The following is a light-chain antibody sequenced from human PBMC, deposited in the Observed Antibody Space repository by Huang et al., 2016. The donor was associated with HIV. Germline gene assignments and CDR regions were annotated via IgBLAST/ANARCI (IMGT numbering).Light chain of an antibody. J-gene: IGKJ4*01. Sequence: IQLTQSPSSLSASVGDRVTITCRASQDITNYVAWYHQKPGTAPKLLIYAASTLESGVPSRFSGSGSGREFILTITSLQPEDSATYYCHQHNSFPLTFGGGTRVEI. CDR2: AAS. CDR1: QDITNY. V-gene: IGKV1-9*01. CDR3: HQHNSFPLT.